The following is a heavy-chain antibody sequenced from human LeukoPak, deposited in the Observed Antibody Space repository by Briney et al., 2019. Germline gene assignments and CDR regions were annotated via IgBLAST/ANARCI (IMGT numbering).Heavy chain of an antibody. CDR1: GFTFRIYW. J-gene: IGHJ4*02. D-gene: IGHD3-10*01. Sequence: PGGSLRLSCAASGFTFRIYWMSWVRQAPGKGLEWVANIKQDGSEKYYVDSVRGRFTLSRDNAKNSLYLQMDSLRAEDTAVYYCASSFGGFFDYWGQGNLVTVSS. V-gene: IGHV3-7*01. CDR2: IKQDGSEK. CDR3: ASSFGGFFDY.